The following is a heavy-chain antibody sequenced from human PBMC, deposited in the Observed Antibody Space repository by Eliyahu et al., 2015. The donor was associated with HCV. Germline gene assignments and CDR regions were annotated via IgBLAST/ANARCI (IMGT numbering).Heavy chain of an antibody. V-gene: IGHV3-21*01. CDR1: GFTFSSYX. CDR2: ISSSSSYI. CDR3: ARDQRGTYCSSTSCFSDY. J-gene: IGHJ4*02. D-gene: IGHD2-2*01. Sequence: EVQLVESGGGLVKPGGSLRLSCAXSGFTFSSYXRNWVRQAPGKGLEWVSSISSSSSYIYYADSVKGRFTISRDNAKNSLYLQMNSLRAEDTAVYYCARDQRGTYCSSTSCFSDYWGQGTLVTVSS.